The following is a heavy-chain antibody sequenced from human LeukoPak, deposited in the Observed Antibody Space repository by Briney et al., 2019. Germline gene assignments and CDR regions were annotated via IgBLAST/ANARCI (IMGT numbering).Heavy chain of an antibody. CDR3: ARGYYYDSSAAFDI. CDR2: IHSSGNT. D-gene: IGHD3-22*01. Sequence: SETLSLTCTVSGGSISSYYWNWIRQPPGKGLEWLGYIHSSGNTRYNPSVRSRVTMSVDTSKNQFSLKLSSVTAADTAVYYCARGYYYDSSAAFDIWGQGTTVTVSS. V-gene: IGHV4-59*12. J-gene: IGHJ3*02. CDR1: GGSISSYY.